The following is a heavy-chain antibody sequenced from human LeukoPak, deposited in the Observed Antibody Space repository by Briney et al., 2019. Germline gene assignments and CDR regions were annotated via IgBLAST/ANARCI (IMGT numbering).Heavy chain of an antibody. V-gene: IGHV1-2*02. CDR1: GYTFTDYY. Sequence: GASVKVSCKASGYTFTDYYMHWVRQAPGQGLEWMGWINPKSGGTNYAQKFQGRVTMTRDTSISTAFMELSRLKSDDTAVYYCAKLEQTFDFHYWGQGTLVTVSS. CDR3: AKLEQTFDFHY. J-gene: IGHJ4*02. CDR2: INPKSGGT. D-gene: IGHD3-10*01.